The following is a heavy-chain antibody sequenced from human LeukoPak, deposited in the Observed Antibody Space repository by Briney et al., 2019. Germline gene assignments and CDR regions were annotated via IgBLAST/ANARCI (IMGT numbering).Heavy chain of an antibody. Sequence: PGGSLRLSCAASGFTFSSYSMNWVRQAPGKGLEWVSYISSSRSTIYYADSVKGRFTISRDNAKNSLYLQMNSLRAEDTAVYYCARGVVVGFDYWGQGTLVTVSS. CDR3: ARGVVVGFDY. D-gene: IGHD2-15*01. CDR2: ISSSRSTI. V-gene: IGHV3-48*04. CDR1: GFTFSSYS. J-gene: IGHJ4*02.